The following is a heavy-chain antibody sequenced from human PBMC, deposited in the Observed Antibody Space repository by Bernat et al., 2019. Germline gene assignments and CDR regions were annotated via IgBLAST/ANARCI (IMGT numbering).Heavy chain of an antibody. CDR1: GFTFSSYE. CDR3: ARSGKRGDAFDI. J-gene: IGHJ3*02. CDR2: ISSSGSTI. D-gene: IGHD3-10*01. V-gene: IGHV3-48*03. Sequence: EVQLVESGGGLVQPGGSLRLSCAASGFTFSSYEMNWVRQAPGKGLEWVSYISSSGSTIYYADSVKGRFTISRDNAKNSLYLQMNSLRAEDTAVYYCARSGKRGDAFDIWGQGTMVTVSS.